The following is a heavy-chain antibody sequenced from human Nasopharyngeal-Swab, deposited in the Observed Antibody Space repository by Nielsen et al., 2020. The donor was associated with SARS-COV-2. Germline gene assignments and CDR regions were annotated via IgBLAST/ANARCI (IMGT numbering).Heavy chain of an antibody. CDR2: IYYSGST. Sequence: SETLSLTCTVSGGSISSSSYYWGWVRQPPGKGLEWIGSIYYSGSTYYNPSLKSRFTISVDTSKNQFSLKRSSLTAADTAVYYCARPYYDSSGYDAWFDPWGQGPLVTSPQ. CDR1: GGSISSSSYY. V-gene: IGHV4-39*01. J-gene: IGHJ5*02. D-gene: IGHD3-22*01. CDR3: ARPYYDSSGYDAWFDP.